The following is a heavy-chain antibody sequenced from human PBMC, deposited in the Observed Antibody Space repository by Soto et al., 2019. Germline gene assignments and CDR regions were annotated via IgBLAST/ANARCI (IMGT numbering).Heavy chain of an antibody. CDR3: ATVGTGSYNWFDP. Sequence: EVQLVESGGGLVQPGGSLRLSCAASGFTFSSYWMHWVRQAPGKGLVWVSRINSDGTTTTYADPVKGRFTISRDNAKNKVYLQMNSLRAEDTAVYYCATVGTGSYNWFDPWGRGTLVTVSS. CDR2: INSDGTTT. CDR1: GFTFSSYW. D-gene: IGHD1-26*01. J-gene: IGHJ5*02. V-gene: IGHV3-74*01.